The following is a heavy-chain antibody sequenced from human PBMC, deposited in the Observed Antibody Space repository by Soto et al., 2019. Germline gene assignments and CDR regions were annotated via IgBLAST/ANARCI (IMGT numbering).Heavy chain of an antibody. CDR3: ARDPWDADY. V-gene: IGHV3-66*01. CDR2: IYSGGST. J-gene: IGHJ4*02. Sequence: EVQLVESGGGLVQPGGSLRLSCAASGFTVSTKYMSWVRQAPGKGLEWVSVIYSGGSTFYADSVRGIFTISSDNSKNTVNLQMNSLRAEDTAVYYCARDPWDADYWGQGTLVTVSS. CDR1: GFTVSTKY. D-gene: IGHD1-26*01.